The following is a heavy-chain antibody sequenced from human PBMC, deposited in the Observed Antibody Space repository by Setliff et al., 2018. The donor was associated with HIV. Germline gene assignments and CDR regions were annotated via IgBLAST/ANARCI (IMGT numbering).Heavy chain of an antibody. Sequence: SVKVSCKASGGTFSRFAISWVRQAPGQGLEWMGGIIPIFDSPNYAQKFQGRVTIIADESTSTAYMELSSLRSEDTAVYYCARDYPYYDSSGYSYLDAFDIWGQGAMVTVSS. V-gene: IGHV1-69*13. J-gene: IGHJ3*02. CDR3: ARDYPYYDSSGYSYLDAFDI. CDR1: GGTFSRFA. D-gene: IGHD3-22*01. CDR2: IIPIFDSP.